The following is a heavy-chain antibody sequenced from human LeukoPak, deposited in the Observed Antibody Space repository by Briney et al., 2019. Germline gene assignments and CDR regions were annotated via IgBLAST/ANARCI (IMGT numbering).Heavy chain of an antibody. V-gene: IGHV1-2*02. J-gene: IGHJ3*02. Sequence: GASVKVPCKASGYTFTGYYMHWVRQAPGQGLEWMGWINPNSGGTNYAQKFQGRVTMTRDTSISTAYMELSRLRSDDTAVYYCARLGYCSSTSCYAFDIWGQGTMVTVSS. CDR1: GYTFTGYY. CDR3: ARLGYCSSTSCYAFDI. D-gene: IGHD2-2*01. CDR2: INPNSGGT.